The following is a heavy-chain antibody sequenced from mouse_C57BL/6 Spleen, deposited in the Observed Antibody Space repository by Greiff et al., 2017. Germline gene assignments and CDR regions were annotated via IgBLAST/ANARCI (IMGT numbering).Heavy chain of an antibody. CDR3: ARGGSLNGMDD. CDR2: IDPSDSET. Sequence: QVQLKESGAELVRPGSSVKLSCKASGYTFTSYWMHWVKQRPIQGLEWIGNIDPSDSETHYNQQFKDKATLTVAKSSSTAYMQLSSLTSEDSAVYYCARGGSLNGMDDWGQGTSVTVSS. V-gene: IGHV1-52*01. J-gene: IGHJ4*01. CDR1: GYTFTSYW. D-gene: IGHD6-2*01.